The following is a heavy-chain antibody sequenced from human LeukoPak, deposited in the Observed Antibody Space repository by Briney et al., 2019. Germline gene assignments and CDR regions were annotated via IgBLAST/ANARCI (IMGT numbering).Heavy chain of an antibody. V-gene: IGHV4-34*01. CDR1: GGSFRGYY. CDR3: ARASYIPVPGTWSLDY. Sequence: SETLSLTCAVYGGSFRGYYWSWIRQPPGKGLEWIGEIDHSGSTNYNPSLKSRVIISVDTFKNQFSLKVSSVTAADTSVYYCARASYIPVPGTWSLDYRGQGTLVTVSS. D-gene: IGHD6-19*01. J-gene: IGHJ4*02. CDR2: IDHSGST.